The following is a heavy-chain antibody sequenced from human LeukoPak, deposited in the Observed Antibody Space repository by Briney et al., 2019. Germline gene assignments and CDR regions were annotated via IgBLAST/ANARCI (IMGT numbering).Heavy chain of an antibody. CDR2: IYYSGST. J-gene: IGHJ6*02. V-gene: IGHV4-31*03. CDR3: ARAFGASSRMDV. CDR1: GGSISSGGYY. Sequence: PSETLSLTCTVSGGSISSGGYYWSWIRQHPGKGLEWIGYIYYSGSTYYNPSLKSRVTISVDTSKNQFSLKLSSVTAADTAVYYCARAFGASSRMDVWGQGTTVTVSS. D-gene: IGHD3-16*01.